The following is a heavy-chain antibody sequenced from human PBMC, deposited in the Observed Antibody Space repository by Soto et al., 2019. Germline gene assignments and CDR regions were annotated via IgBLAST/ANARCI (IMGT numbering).Heavy chain of an antibody. CDR1: GYSYIHW. V-gene: IGHV5-51*01. J-gene: IGHJ4*02. CDR2: IWPGDSDT. D-gene: IGHD5-18*01. Sequence: VESLKISCNGSGYSYIHWNAWVRQLPGKGLEWVGIIWPGDSDTRYSPSFQGHVTISADKSINTAYLQWNSLKASDTAMYYCARAMGSGGNFDFWGQGTLVTVS. CDR3: ARAMGSGGNFDF.